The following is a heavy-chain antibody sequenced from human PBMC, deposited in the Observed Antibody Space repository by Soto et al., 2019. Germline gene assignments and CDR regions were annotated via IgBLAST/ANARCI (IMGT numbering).Heavy chain of an antibody. CDR1: GGSITTYY. V-gene: IGHV4-59*08. D-gene: IGHD1-26*01. CDR2: IYYSGST. J-gene: IGHJ5*02. Sequence: QVQLQESGPGLVKPSETLSLKCTVSGGSITTYYWSLIRQPPGKVLEWIGYIYYSGSTKYNPSLKSRVTISVDTSKNQFSLNLSAVTAAATAVYYCARQVVGATHWFDPWGQGTLVTVSS. CDR3: ARQVVGATHWFDP.